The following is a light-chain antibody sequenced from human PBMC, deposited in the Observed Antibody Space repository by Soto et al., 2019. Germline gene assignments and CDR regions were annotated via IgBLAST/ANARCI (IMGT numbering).Light chain of an antibody. CDR2: GAS. Sequence: EIVMTQSPATLAASPGDRVTLSCRASESVRRNLAWYQQKPGQAPSLLMSGASMMATNIPARFSGSGFATEINLTISSNQSEDFEVAYCHQYNNGPVWTFGQGTKLEIK. V-gene: IGKV3-15*01. J-gene: IGKJ2*01. CDR1: ESVRRN. CDR3: HQYNNGPVWT.